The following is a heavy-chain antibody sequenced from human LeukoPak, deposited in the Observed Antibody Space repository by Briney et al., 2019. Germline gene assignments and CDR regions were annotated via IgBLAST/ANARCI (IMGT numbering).Heavy chain of an antibody. CDR1: GFTFSSYW. Sequence: PGGSLRLSCVASGFTFSSYWMHWVRQAPGKGLVWVSHINTDGSTTSYADSVKGRFTISRDNAKNTLYLQMNSLRADDTAVYYCARGEMVQVYWGQGTLVTVSS. D-gene: IGHD5-24*01. V-gene: IGHV3-74*01. J-gene: IGHJ4*02. CDR3: ARGEMVQVY. CDR2: INTDGSTT.